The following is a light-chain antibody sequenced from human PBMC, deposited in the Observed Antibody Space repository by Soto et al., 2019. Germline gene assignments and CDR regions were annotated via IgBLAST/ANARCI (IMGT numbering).Light chain of an antibody. CDR3: AAWDDSLSGWV. CDR2: RND. J-gene: IGLJ3*02. Sequence: QPVLTQSPSTSETPGQRVTISCSGSISNIEANFVYWYQQLPGTAPKLLIYRNDQRPSGVPDRFSGSKSDTSASLLISELRSEDEGDYYCAAWDDSLSGWVFGGGTKLTVL. CDR1: ISNIEANF. V-gene: IGLV1-47*01.